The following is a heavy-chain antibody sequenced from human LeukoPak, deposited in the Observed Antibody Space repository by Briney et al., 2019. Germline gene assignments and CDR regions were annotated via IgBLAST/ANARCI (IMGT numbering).Heavy chain of an antibody. CDR1: GFTFSSYA. CDR3: ARDFEAYYDILTGYYKGPFDI. CDR2: IWYDGSNK. D-gene: IGHD3-9*01. Sequence: PGGSLRLSCAASGFTFSSYAMSWVRQAPGKGLEWVAVIWYDGSNKFYADSVKGRFTISRDNSKNTLYLQMNSLRAEDTAVYYCARDFEAYYDILTGYYKGPFDIWGQGTMVTVSS. V-gene: IGHV3-33*08. J-gene: IGHJ3*02.